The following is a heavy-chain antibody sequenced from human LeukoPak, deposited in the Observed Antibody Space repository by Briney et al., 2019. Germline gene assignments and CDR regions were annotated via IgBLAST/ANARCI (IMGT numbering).Heavy chain of an antibody. Sequence: PGGSLRLSCAASGFTFSSYWMGWVRQAPGKGLEWVAHIKQDGSKKEYVDSVKGRFTISRDNAKNSLYLQMNSLRAEDTAVYYCVRWRWAQSDFDYWGQGTLVTVSS. CDR2: IKQDGSKK. V-gene: IGHV3-7*01. CDR1: GFTFSSYW. J-gene: IGHJ4*02. D-gene: IGHD5-24*01. CDR3: VRWRWAQSDFDY.